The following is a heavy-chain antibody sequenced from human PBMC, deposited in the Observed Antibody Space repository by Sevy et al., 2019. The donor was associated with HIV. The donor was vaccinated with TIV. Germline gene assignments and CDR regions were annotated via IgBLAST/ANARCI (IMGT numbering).Heavy chain of an antibody. Sequence: GGSLRLSCAASGFTFSSYAMSWVRQAPGKGLEWVSAISGSGGSTYYADSVKGRFTISRDNSKNTLYLQMNSLRAEDTAVYYCAKDSSGSYNYYYYYGMDVWGQGTTVTVSS. CDR3: AKDSSGSYNYYYYYGMDV. CDR1: GFTFSSYA. D-gene: IGHD1-26*01. J-gene: IGHJ6*02. V-gene: IGHV3-23*01. CDR2: ISGSGGST.